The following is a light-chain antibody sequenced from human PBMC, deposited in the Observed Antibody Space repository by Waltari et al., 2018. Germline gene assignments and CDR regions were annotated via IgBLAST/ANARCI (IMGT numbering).Light chain of an antibody. Sequence: EIVMTQSPVTLSVSPGERAALSCRPSQSVRTNLAWYQQRPGQTPRLLIYGTSTSATAIPARFSGSGSGTEFTLTISSLQSEDFAVYYCQQYNDWPYTFGQGTKLEIK. CDR1: QSVRTN. CDR3: QQYNDWPYT. J-gene: IGKJ2*01. CDR2: GTS. V-gene: IGKV3-15*01.